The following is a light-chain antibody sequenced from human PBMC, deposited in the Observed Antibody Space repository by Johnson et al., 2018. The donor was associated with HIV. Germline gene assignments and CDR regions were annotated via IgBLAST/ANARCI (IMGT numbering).Light chain of an antibody. CDR2: DNN. J-gene: IGLJ1*01. CDR1: SSNIGNNY. V-gene: IGLV1-51*01. Sequence: QPVLTQPPPVSAAPGQKVTISCSGTSSNIGNNYVSWYQQFTGTAPKLVIYDNNNRPSGIPDRFSGSKSGTSATLGITGLQTGDEADYYCGTWDSSLSAGGANYVFGTGTKVTVL. CDR3: GTWDSSLSAGGANYV.